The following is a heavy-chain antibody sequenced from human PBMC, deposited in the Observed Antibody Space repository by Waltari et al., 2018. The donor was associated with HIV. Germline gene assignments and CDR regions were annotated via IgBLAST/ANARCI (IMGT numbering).Heavy chain of an antibody. CDR3: AREDLLYCGGDCYPGDY. D-gene: IGHD2-21*02. CDR1: GFTFSSYG. Sequence: QVQLVESGGGVVQPGRSLRLSCAASGFTFSSYGMHWVRQAPGKGRELVAVIWYDGSNKYYADSVKGRFTISRDNSKNTLYLQMNSLRAEDTAVYYCAREDLLYCGGDCYPGDYWGQGTLVTVSS. CDR2: IWYDGSNK. J-gene: IGHJ4*02. V-gene: IGHV3-33*01.